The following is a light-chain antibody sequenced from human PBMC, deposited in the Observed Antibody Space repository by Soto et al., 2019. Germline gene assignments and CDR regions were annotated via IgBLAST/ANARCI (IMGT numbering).Light chain of an antibody. J-gene: IGLJ2*01. CDR3: SSYAHSNNLV. CDR2: EVS. CDR1: SSDVGSYNF. Sequence: QSALTQPPSASGSPGQSVTLSCTGSSSDVGSYNFVSWYQQHPGKAPKLMIYEVSKRPSGVPDRFSGSKSGITASLTVSGLQAEDEADYYCSSYAHSNNLVFGGGTKVTVL. V-gene: IGLV2-8*01.